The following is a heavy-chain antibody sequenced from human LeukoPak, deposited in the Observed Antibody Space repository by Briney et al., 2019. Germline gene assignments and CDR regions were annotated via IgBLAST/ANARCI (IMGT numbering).Heavy chain of an antibody. D-gene: IGHD5-18*01. CDR3: ARDRGWAGYSYGFYY. V-gene: IGHV1-69*13. CDR2: IIPIFGTA. Sequence: SVKVSCKASGGTFSSYAISWVRQAPGQGLEWMGGIIPIFGTANYAQKFQGRVTITADESTSTAYMELSSLRSEDTAVYYCARDRGWAGYSYGFYYWGQGTLVTVSS. CDR1: GGTFSSYA. J-gene: IGHJ4*02.